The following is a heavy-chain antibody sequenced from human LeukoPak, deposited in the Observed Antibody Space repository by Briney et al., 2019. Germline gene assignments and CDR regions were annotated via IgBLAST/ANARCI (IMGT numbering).Heavy chain of an antibody. CDR2: ISYDGSNK. Sequence: GGSLRLSCAASGFTFSSYAMHWVRQAPGKGLEWVAVISYDGSNKYYADSVKGRFTISRDNSKNTLYLQMNSLRAEDTAVYYCARECSSSSYAFDIWGQGTMVSVSS. CDR1: GFTFSSYA. CDR3: ARECSSSSYAFDI. V-gene: IGHV3-30*04. J-gene: IGHJ3*02. D-gene: IGHD6-6*01.